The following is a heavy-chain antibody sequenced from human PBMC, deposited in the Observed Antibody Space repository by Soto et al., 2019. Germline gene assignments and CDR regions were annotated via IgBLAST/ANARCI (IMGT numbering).Heavy chain of an antibody. Sequence: QVQLVDSGGGLVKPGGSLRLSCAASGFTFSDYYMSWVRQAPGRGLEWISYISTSGITIDADSVKGRFTISRDNAKNSLYLQMNSLRAEDTAVYYCGRLGGYCGGGNCYWGYFDYWGRGTLVTVSS. CDR2: ISTSGITI. CDR1: GFTFSDYY. CDR3: GRLGGYCGGGNCYWGYFDY. D-gene: IGHD2-15*01. J-gene: IGHJ4*02. V-gene: IGHV3-11*01.